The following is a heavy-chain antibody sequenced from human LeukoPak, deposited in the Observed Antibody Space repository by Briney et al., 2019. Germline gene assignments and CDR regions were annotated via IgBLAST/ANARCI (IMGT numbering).Heavy chain of an antibody. J-gene: IGHJ1*01. V-gene: IGHV4-34*01. CDR2: INHSGST. Sequence: SETLSLTCAVYGGSFSGYYWSWIRQPPGKGLEWIGEINHSGSTNYNPSLKSRVTISVDTSKNQFSLKLSSVTAADTAVYYCARQYYYGEARYFQHWGQGALVTVSS. CDR1: GGSFSGYY. D-gene: IGHD3-10*01. CDR3: ARQYYYGEARYFQH.